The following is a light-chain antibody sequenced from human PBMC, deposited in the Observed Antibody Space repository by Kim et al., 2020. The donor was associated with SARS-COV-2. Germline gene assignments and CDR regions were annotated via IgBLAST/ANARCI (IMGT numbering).Light chain of an antibody. Sequence: QPASVSGSPGQSITISCTGTSSDVGSYNLVSWYQQHPGKAPKLMIYEVSKRPSGVSNRFSGSKSGNTASLTISGLQAEDEADYYCCSYAGSSTFEVFGTGTKVTVL. J-gene: IGLJ1*01. CDR2: EVS. CDR1: SSDVGSYNL. CDR3: CSYAGSSTFEV. V-gene: IGLV2-23*02.